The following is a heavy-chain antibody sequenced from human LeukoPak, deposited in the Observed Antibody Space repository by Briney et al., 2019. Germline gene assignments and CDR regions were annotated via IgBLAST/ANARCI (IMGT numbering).Heavy chain of an antibody. CDR3: AKASWVSSADAVL. V-gene: IGHV3-23*01. J-gene: IGHJ4*02. Sequence: PGGSLRLSCAASGFTFSSYAMSWVRQAPGKGLEWVSAISGSGGSTYYADSVKGRFTISRDDSRNTVYLQLNNLRVEDTAVYYCAKASWVSSADAVLWGQGTLVTVSS. CDR2: ISGSGGST. CDR1: GFTFSSYA. D-gene: IGHD3-16*01.